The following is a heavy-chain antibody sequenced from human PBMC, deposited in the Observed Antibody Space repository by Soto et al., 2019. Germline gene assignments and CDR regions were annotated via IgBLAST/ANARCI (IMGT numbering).Heavy chain of an antibody. V-gene: IGHV3-30*18. CDR3: AKDWATPVAGRFLDS. CDR1: GFNFSDYA. CDR2: ISYEGSDK. Sequence: SLRLSCAASGFNFSDYAMHWVRQAPGKGLEWLAIISYEGSDKNSAGSVKGRFTISRDNSKSTLYLQMSSLRPEDTAVYYCAKDWATPVAGRFLDSWGQGTPVTVSS. D-gene: IGHD6-19*01. J-gene: IGHJ4*02.